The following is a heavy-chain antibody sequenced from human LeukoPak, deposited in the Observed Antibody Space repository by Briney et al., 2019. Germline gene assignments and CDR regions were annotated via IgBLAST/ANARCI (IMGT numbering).Heavy chain of an antibody. J-gene: IGHJ6*03. CDR2: ISSSSSTV. CDR3: ARDAGFGGNSDYYDMDV. D-gene: IGHD4-23*01. CDR1: GFTFSSYS. Sequence: GGSLRLSCAASGFTFSSYSMNWVRQAPGKGLEWVSYISSSSSTVYCADSVKGRFSISKDYAKNSLYLQMNSLRAEDTAVYFCARDAGFGGNSDYYDMDVWGKGTTVTVSS. V-gene: IGHV3-48*01.